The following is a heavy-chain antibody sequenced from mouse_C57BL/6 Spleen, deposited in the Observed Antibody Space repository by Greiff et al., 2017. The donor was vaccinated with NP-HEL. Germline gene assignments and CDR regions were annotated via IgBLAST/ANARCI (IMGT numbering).Heavy chain of an antibody. V-gene: IGHV14-4*01. Sequence: VQLQQSGAELVRPGASVKLSCTASGFNIKDDYMHWVKQRPEQGLEWIGWIDPENGDTEYASKFQGKATITADTSSNTAYLQLSGLTSEDTAVYYCTTRGYYGSAYWGQGTLVTVSA. CDR1: GFNIKDDY. D-gene: IGHD1-2*01. CDR2: IDPENGDT. CDR3: TTRGYYGSAY. J-gene: IGHJ3*01.